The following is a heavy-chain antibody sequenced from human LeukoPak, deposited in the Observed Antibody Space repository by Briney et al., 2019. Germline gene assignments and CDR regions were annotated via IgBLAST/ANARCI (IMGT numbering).Heavy chain of an antibody. D-gene: IGHD3-10*01. J-gene: IGHJ4*02. V-gene: IGHV1-69*13. CDR2: IIPIFGTA. Sequence: GASVKVSCKASGGTFSSYAISWVRQAPGQGLEWMGGIIPIFGTANYAQKFQGRVTITADESTSTAYMELSSLRSEDTAVYYCARDRRTMVRGVGFDYWGQGTLVTVSS. CDR1: GGTFSSYA. CDR3: ARDRRTMVRGVGFDY.